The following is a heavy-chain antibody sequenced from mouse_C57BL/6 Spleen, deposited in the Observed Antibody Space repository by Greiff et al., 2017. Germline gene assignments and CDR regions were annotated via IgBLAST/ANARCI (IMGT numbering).Heavy chain of an antibody. CDR2: ILPGSGST. CDR1: GYTFTDYW. V-gene: IGHV1-9*01. CDR3: ASRTYYDYYGYGMDY. J-gene: IGHJ4*01. D-gene: IGHD2-4*01. Sequence: QVQLQQSGAELMKPGASVKLSCKATGYTFTDYWIEWVKQRPGHGLEWIGEILPGSGSTNYNEKFKGKATFTADTSSNTAYMQLSSLTTEDSAISYCASRTYYDYYGYGMDYWGQGTSVTVAS.